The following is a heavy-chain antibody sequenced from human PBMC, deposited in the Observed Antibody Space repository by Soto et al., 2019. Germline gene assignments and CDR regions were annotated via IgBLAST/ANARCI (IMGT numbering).Heavy chain of an antibody. Sequence: SETLSLTCTVSGGSISSGDYYWSWIRQPPGKGLEWIGYIYYSGSTYYTPSLKSRLTISADTSKNQFSLKLSSVTAADTAVYYCARHSAVAGYFDYWGQGTLVTVSS. V-gene: IGHV4-30-4*01. CDR2: IYYSGST. J-gene: IGHJ4*02. CDR3: ARHSAVAGYFDY. D-gene: IGHD6-13*01. CDR1: GGSISSGDYY.